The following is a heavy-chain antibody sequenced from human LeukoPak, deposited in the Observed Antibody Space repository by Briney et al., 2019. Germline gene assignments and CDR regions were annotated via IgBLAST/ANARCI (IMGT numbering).Heavy chain of an antibody. D-gene: IGHD3-9*01. V-gene: IGHV4-59*01. CDR3: ARVALGDFDWTGGNWFDP. CDR2: IYYSGST. Sequence: SETLSLTCTVSGGSISSYYWSWIRQPPGKGLEWIGYIYYSGSTNYNPPLKSRVTISVDTTKNQFSLKLSSVTAADTAVYYCARVALGDFDWTGGNWFDPWGQGTLVTVSS. CDR1: GGSISSYY. J-gene: IGHJ5*02.